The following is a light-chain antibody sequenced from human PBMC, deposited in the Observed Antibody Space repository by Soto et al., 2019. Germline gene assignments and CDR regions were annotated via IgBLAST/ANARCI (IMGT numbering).Light chain of an antibody. CDR2: KVS. J-gene: IGKJ1*01. CDR3: MQGTHWPRT. CDR1: QSLAYNDGNTY. V-gene: IGKV2-30*01. Sequence: DVVMTQSPLSLPVTLGQPASISCNSSQSLAYNDGNTYLNWFHQRPGQSPRRLLYKVSNRDSGVPNRFSGSGSGTDFTLTISRVEAEDVGVYYCMQGTHWPRTFGQGTRWIS.